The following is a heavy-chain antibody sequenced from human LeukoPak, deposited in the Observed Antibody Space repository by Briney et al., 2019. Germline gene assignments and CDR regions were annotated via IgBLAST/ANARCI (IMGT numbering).Heavy chain of an antibody. V-gene: IGHV3-9*01. J-gene: IGHJ3*02. CDR3: AKGRYYYDSSGSGDAFDI. CDR1: GFTFDDYA. D-gene: IGHD3-22*01. Sequence: GGSLRLSCAASGFTFDDYAMHWVRQAPGKGLEWVSGISWNSGSIGYADSVKGRFTISRDNAKNSLYLQVNSLRAEDTALYYCAKGRYYYDSSGSGDAFDIWGQGTMVTVSS. CDR2: ISWNSGSI.